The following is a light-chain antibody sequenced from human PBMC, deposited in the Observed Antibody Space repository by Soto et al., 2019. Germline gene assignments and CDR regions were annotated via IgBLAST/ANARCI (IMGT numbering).Light chain of an antibody. V-gene: IGKV3-11*01. CDR3: QQRSNWPPIT. Sequence: IVLMQSPDTLSLSPGERATLSCRASQSVRRDLAWYQQKPGQPPRLLMYGASTRATGIPARFSGSGSGTNFTLAISSLQSEDFAVYYCQQRSNWPPITFGQGTRLEIK. CDR2: GAS. J-gene: IGKJ5*01. CDR1: QSVRRD.